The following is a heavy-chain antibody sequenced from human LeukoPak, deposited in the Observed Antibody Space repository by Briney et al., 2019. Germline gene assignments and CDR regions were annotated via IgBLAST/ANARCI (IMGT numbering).Heavy chain of an antibody. V-gene: IGHV3-11*01. Sequence: EGSLRLSCAASGFTFSDYYMSWIRQAPGKGLEWVSYISSSGSTIYYADSVKGRFTISRDNAKNSLYLQMNSLRAEDMALYYCAKGSDYGDLGYFDYWGQGTLVTVSS. CDR1: GFTFSDYY. CDR2: ISSSGSTI. D-gene: IGHD4-17*01. CDR3: AKGSDYGDLGYFDY. J-gene: IGHJ4*02.